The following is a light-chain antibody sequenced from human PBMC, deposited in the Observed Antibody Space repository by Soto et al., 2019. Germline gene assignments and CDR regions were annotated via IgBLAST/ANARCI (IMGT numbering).Light chain of an antibody. CDR1: SSNIGNNY. J-gene: IGLJ3*02. V-gene: IGLV1-51*02. Sequence: QSVLTQPPSVSAAPGQKVTISCSGSSSNIGNNYVSWYQQLPRTAPKLLIYENNKRPSGIPDRFSGSKSGTSDTRGITGLHPVDEAEYYCGSWYSSLSVGGVFGGGTKVTVL. CDR2: ENN. CDR3: GSWYSSLSVGGV.